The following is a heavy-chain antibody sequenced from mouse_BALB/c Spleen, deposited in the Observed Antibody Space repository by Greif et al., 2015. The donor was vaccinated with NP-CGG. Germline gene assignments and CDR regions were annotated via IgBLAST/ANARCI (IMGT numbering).Heavy chain of an antibody. V-gene: IGHV1-84*02. CDR1: GYTFTDYY. Sequence: QVQLQQPGPELVKPGASVKISCKASGYTFTDYYINWVKQKPGQGLEWIGWIYPGSGNTKYNEKFKGKATLTVDTSSSTAYMQLSSLTYEDTAVYFCARRTGTEAMDYWGQGTSVTVSS. CDR2: IYPGSGNT. D-gene: IGHD4-1*01. CDR3: ARRTGTEAMDY. J-gene: IGHJ4*01.